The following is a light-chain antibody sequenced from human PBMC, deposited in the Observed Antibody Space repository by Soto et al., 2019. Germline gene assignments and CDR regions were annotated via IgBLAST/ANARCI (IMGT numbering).Light chain of an antibody. CDR1: SSDVGKYDR. CDR2: EVT. Sequence: QSALTQPPSVSGSPGQSVTISCTGTSSDVGKYDRVSWYQQPPGTAPKLIIYEVTNRPSGVPARFSGSKSGNTASLTISGLQAVDVVDYYRRSYTLTRRSVFGAARKGSV. CDR3: RSYTLTRRSV. J-gene: IGLJ1*01. V-gene: IGLV2-18*02.